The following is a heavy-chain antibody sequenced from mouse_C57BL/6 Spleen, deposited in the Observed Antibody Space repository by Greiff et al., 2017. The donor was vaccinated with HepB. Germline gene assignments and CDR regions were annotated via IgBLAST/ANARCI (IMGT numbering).Heavy chain of an antibody. V-gene: IGHV1-18*01. D-gene: IGHD2-4*01. CDR3: ARQGIYYDYYYYAMDY. J-gene: IGHJ4*01. CDR1: GYTFTDYN. CDR2: INPNNGGT. Sequence: VQLQQSGPELVKPGASVKIPCKASGYTFTDYNMDWVKQSHGKSLEWIGDINPNNGGTIYNQKFKGKATLTVDKSSSTAYMELRSLTSEDTAVYYCARQGIYYDYYYYAMDYWGQGTSVTVSS.